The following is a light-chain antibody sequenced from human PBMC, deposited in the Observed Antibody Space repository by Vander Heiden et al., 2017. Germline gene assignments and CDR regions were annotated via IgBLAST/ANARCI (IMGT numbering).Light chain of an antibody. J-gene: IGLJ1*01. Sequence: YELTQPPSVSVSPGQTASITCSGDKLGDKYACWYQQKPGQSPVVVNYQDNKRPSGIPGRISGSNSGNTATLAISGTQAMDEADYYCQAGDSDTYVFGTGTKVTVL. CDR1: KLGDKY. CDR3: QAGDSDTYV. V-gene: IGLV3-1*01. CDR2: QDN.